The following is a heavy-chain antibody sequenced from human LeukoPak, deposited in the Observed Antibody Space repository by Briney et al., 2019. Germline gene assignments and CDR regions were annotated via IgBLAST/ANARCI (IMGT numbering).Heavy chain of an antibody. D-gene: IGHD1-26*01. Sequence: HSGGSLRLSCAASGFSFTTYGMHWVRQAPLKGLEWLAAISYDGRNQNYADSVKGRFTIFRDNSQNTLYLQMNSLRAEDTALYYCVKDRTINGRSSPFDSWGQGTLVTVSS. J-gene: IGHJ4*02. V-gene: IGHV3-30*18. CDR2: ISYDGRNQ. CDR3: VKDRTINGRSSPFDS. CDR1: GFSFTTYG.